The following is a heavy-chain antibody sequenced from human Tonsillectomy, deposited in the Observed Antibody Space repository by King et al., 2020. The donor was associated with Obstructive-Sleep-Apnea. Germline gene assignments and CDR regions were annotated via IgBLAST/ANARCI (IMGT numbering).Heavy chain of an antibody. CDR2: IYHSGST. V-gene: IGHV4-4*02. CDR1: GGSISSTNW. D-gene: IGHD3-22*01. Sequence: VRLQESGPGLVKPSGTLSLTCVVSGGSISSTNWWSWVRQSPGKGLEWIGEIYHSGSTNYNPSLKSRVTISVDKSKKQFSLKLSSVTAADTAVYYCARHYDYSCYYNYYWGQGTLVTVSS. CDR3: ARHYDYSCYYNYY. J-gene: IGHJ4*02.